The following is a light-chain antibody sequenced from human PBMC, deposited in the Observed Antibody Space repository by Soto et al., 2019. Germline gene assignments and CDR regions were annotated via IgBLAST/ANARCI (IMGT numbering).Light chain of an antibody. CDR3: QSYDSSLSVV. J-gene: IGLJ2*01. V-gene: IGLV1-40*01. CDR1: SSNIGAGYD. Sequence: QSVLTQPPSVSGAPGQRVTISCTGSSSNIGAGYDVHWYQQLPGTAPKLLIYGNSNRPSGVPDRFSGSKSGTSASLAITGTWAEEEPDYSCQSYDSSLSVVFGGGTKVPV. CDR2: GNS.